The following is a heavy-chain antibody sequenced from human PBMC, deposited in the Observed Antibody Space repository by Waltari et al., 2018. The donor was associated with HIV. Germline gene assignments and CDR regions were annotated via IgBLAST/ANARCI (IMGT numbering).Heavy chain of an antibody. D-gene: IGHD1-26*01. Sequence: EVQLVESGGGLVKPGGSLRLSCAASGFTFSDSSMNWVRQAPGKGLDGVSSISKNSDYIYYAASVKGRFTISRDNAKKSVYLQMNSLRVEDTAVFYCTRRTPSGTYGMDVWGQGTTVTVSS. V-gene: IGHV3-21*01. CDR2: ISKNSDYI. J-gene: IGHJ6*02. CDR1: GFTFSDSS. CDR3: TRRTPSGTYGMDV.